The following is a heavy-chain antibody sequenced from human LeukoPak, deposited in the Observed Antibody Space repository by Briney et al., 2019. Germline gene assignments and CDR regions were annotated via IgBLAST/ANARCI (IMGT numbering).Heavy chain of an antibody. Sequence: PGGSLRLSCAASGFTFSSYGIHWVRQAPGKGLEWVGFIRYNGSNKYYADSVKGRFTFSSDNSKNTLSLQMNRMRAEDTAVYYCAKDMRPIVVVPAAMRPDYWGQGTLVTVSS. V-gene: IGHV3-30*02. CDR2: IRYNGSNK. J-gene: IGHJ4*02. D-gene: IGHD2-2*01. CDR3: AKDMRPIVVVPAAMRPDY. CDR1: GFTFSSYG.